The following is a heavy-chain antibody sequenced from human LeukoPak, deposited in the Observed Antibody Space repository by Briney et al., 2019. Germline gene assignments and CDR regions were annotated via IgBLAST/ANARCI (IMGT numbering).Heavy chain of an antibody. D-gene: IGHD5-24*01. CDR2: INPSGGRT. CDR3: ARDRLRDGYIKREYYFDY. CDR1: GYTFTSYY. J-gene: IGHJ4*02. Sequence: ASVKVSCKASGYTFTSYYMHWVRQAPGQGLEWMGIINPSGGRTSYAQKFQGRVTMTRDTSTSTVYMELSSLRSEDTAVYYCARDRLRDGYIKREYYFDYWGQGTLVTVSS. V-gene: IGHV1-46*01.